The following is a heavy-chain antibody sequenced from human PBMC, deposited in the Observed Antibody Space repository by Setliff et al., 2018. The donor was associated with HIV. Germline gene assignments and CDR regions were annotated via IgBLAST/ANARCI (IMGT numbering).Heavy chain of an antibody. J-gene: IGHJ6*03. CDR1: GYTFTDYY. Sequence: GASVKVSCKASGYTFTDYYIQWVRQAPGQGLEWMGWINTNSGDTNYAEKFQGRVTMTRKTSISTAYMDLSRLKSHDTAVYYCVRDRTHQNWGSRGYYYMDVWGKGTTVTVSS. D-gene: IGHD7-27*01. CDR2: INTNSGDT. V-gene: IGHV1-2*02. CDR3: VRDRTHQNWGSRGYYYMDV.